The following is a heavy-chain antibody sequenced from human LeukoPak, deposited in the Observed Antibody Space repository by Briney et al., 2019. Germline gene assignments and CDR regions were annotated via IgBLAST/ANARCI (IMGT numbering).Heavy chain of an antibody. CDR1: GGSFSGSYW. Sequence: MPSETLSLTCAVSGGSFSGSYWWTWVRQPPGKGLECIGEIYHTGTTNYNPSLRSRVTISLDTSKNQFSLKLSSVTAADTAVYYCARMGATMTTAYFDSWGQGTLVTVSS. CDR2: IYHTGTT. J-gene: IGHJ4*02. D-gene: IGHD4-17*01. V-gene: IGHV4-4*02. CDR3: ARMGATMTTAYFDS.